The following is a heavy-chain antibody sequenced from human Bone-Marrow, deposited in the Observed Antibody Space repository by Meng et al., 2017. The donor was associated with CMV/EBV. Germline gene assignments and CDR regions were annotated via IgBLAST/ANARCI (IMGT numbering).Heavy chain of an antibody. J-gene: IGHJ4*02. CDR3: ARVAPLGSGGDSFDY. V-gene: IGHV3-21*01. D-gene: IGHD2-15*01. Sequence: GGSLRLSCAASGFTFSSYSMNWVRQAPGKGLEWVSSISSSSSYIYYADSVKGRFTISRDNAKNSLYLQMNSLRAEDTAVYYCARVAPLGSGGDSFDYWGQGTLVTGSS. CDR1: GFTFSSYS. CDR2: ISSSSSYI.